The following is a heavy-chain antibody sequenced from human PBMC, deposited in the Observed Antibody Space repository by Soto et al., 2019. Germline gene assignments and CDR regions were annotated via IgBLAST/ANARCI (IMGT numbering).Heavy chain of an antibody. D-gene: IGHD6-19*01. CDR1: GDSVTSNVW. Sequence: LALTCAVSGDSVTSNVWWSWVRQPPGKGLEWIGEAYHNGLTDYNPSLKSRVTMSVDTSKNEFSLKLTSLTAADTAIYYCARDAAVPGESDRFDYWGQGTLVTVSS. CDR2: AYHNGLT. J-gene: IGHJ4*02. CDR3: ARDAAVPGESDRFDY. V-gene: IGHV4-4*02.